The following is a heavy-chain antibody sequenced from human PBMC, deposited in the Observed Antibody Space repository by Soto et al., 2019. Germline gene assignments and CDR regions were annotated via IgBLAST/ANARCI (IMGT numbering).Heavy chain of an antibody. CDR1: GYTFTHFY. Sequence: ASVKFSCKSSGYTFTHFYITWVRQAPGQGLEWMGAISPHNFNTNYAQKFRGRVTLTTEKSTNTAYMDLRSLTSDDTAVYYCARDDWGYDISTRYYKADHLDYWGQGVPVTVSS. CDR2: ISPHNFNT. CDR3: ARDDWGYDISTRYYKADHLDY. D-gene: IGHD3-9*01. J-gene: IGHJ4*02. V-gene: IGHV1-18*01.